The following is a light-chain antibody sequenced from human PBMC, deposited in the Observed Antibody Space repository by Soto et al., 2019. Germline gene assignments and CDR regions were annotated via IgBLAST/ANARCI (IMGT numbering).Light chain of an antibody. CDR1: SSDVGGYNY. CDR2: DVS. J-gene: IGLJ2*01. CDR3: SSYTSSSTLE. Sequence: QSALTQPASVSRSPGQSITISCTGTSSDVGGYNYVSWYQQHPGKAPKLMIYDVSNRPSGVSNRFSGSKSGNTASLTISELQAEDEADYYCSSYTSSSTLEFGGGTKVTV. V-gene: IGLV2-14*01.